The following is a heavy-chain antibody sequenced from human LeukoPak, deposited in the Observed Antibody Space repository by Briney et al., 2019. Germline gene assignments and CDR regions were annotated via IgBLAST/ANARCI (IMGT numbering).Heavy chain of an antibody. CDR2: ISAYNGNT. V-gene: IGHV1-18*01. CDR1: GYTFTSYG. D-gene: IGHD2-2*01. Sequence: ASVTVSFKASGYTFTSYGISWVRQAPGQGLEWMGWISAYNGNTNYAQKLQGRVTMTTDTSTSTAYMELRSLRSDDAAVYYCARVANHIVVVPAATGRFDYWGQGTLVTVSS. J-gene: IGHJ4*02. CDR3: ARVANHIVVVPAATGRFDY.